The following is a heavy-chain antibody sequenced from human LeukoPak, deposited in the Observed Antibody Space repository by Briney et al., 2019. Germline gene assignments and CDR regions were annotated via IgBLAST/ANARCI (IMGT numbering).Heavy chain of an antibody. Sequence: TGGSLRLSCAASGFIFSSYSMSWVRQAPGKGLEWVSVITGSGGNTYYADSVKGRFTISKDNSKNTVYQQMSSLRVDDTAVYYCAKAASSSWPSYYYGMDVWGQGTTVTVSS. V-gene: IGHV3-23*01. J-gene: IGHJ6*02. CDR1: GFIFSSYS. D-gene: IGHD6-13*01. CDR3: AKAASSSWPSYYYGMDV. CDR2: ITGSGGNT.